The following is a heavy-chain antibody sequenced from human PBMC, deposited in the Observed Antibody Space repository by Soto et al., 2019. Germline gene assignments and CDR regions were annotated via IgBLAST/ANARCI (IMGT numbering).Heavy chain of an antibody. D-gene: IGHD1-1*01. V-gene: IGHV3-74*01. CDR3: ARGGLEPFDY. J-gene: IGHJ4*02. CDR2: INDYGTTI. Sequence: AGGSLRLSCAASGFTLGNYWMHWVRQAPGKGLVWVSRINDYGTTINYAESVEGRFIISRDDAKSEVYLQMNNLRAGDSAVCYCARGGLEPFDYWGQGALVTVSS. CDR1: GFTLGNYW.